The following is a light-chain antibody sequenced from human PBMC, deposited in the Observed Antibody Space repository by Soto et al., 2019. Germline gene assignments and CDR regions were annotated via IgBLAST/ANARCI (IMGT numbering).Light chain of an antibody. Sequence: QSALAQPASVSGSPGQSVTISCTGTSSDVDTYNYVSWYQQHPAKVYKLMIYHVSNRPSGVFDRFSGSKSGNTASLTISGLQAEDEADYYCYSYTTRSTYVFGTGXXXTVL. V-gene: IGLV2-14*01. CDR1: SSDVDTYNY. CDR3: YSYTTRSTYV. CDR2: HVS. J-gene: IGLJ1*01.